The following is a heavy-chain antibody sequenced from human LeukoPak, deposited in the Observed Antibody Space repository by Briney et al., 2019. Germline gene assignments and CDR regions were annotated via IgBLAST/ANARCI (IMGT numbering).Heavy chain of an antibody. D-gene: IGHD2-8*01. CDR3: AAGGVYDLLDN. CDR1: GYSLSELS. V-gene: IGHV1-24*01. Sequence: GASVKVSCKVSGYSLSELSTHWVRQAPGKGLEWMGGFDPENGEAVYAQKFQGRVTMTEDTSTDTSYMELNSLKSEDTAVYYCAAGGVYDLLDNWGQGTLVTVSS. CDR2: FDPENGEA. J-gene: IGHJ4*02.